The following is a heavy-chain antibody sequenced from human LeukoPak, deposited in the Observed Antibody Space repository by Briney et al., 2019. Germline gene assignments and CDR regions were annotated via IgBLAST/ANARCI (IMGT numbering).Heavy chain of an antibody. CDR1: GYTLTELS. CDR2: FDPEDGET. V-gene: IGHV1-24*01. J-gene: IGHJ3*02. D-gene: IGHD1-26*01. CDR3: ATNSGSYSDAFDI. Sequence: APVKVSCKVSGYTLTELSMHWVRQAPGKGLEWMGGFDPEDGETIYAQKFQGRVTMTEDTSTDTAYMELSSLRSEDTAVYYCATNSGSYSDAFDIWGQGTMVTVSS.